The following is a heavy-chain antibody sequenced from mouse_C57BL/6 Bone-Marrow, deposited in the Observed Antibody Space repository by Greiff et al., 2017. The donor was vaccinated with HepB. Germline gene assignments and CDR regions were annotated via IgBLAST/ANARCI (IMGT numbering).Heavy chain of an antibody. V-gene: IGHV1-15*01. CDR2: IDPETGGT. CDR3: TRNSNYDY. CDR1: GYTFTDYE. D-gene: IGHD2-5*01. Sequence: VQGVESGAELVRPGASVTLSCKASGYTFTDYEMHWVKQTPVHGLEWIGAIDPETGGTAYNQKFKGKAILTADKSSSTAYMELRSLTSEDSAVYYCTRNSNYDYWGQGTTLTVSS. J-gene: IGHJ2*01.